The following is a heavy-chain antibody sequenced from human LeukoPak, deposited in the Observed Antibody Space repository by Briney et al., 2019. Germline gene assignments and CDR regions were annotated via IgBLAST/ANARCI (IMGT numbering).Heavy chain of an antibody. D-gene: IGHD3-22*01. CDR2: ISYDGINK. J-gene: IGHJ3*02. CDR1: GFTFSTYG. Sequence: PGRSLRLSSAASGFTFSTYGMHWVRQAPGKGLEWVALISYDGINKYYADSVKGRFTISRDNSKNTLYLQMNSLRPEDTAVYYCAKAVDGGGYNPFDIWGQGTMVTVSS. CDR3: AKAVDGGGYNPFDI. V-gene: IGHV3-30*18.